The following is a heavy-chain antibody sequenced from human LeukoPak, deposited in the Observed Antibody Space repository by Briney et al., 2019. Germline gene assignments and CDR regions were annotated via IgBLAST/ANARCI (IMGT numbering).Heavy chain of an antibody. CDR3: AKGYYDSSAVQDAFDI. J-gene: IGHJ3*02. Sequence: GGSLRLSCAASGFTFLSYWMSWVRQTPGKGLEWVANIKQDGSEKYYVDSVKGRFTISRDNAKNSLYLQMNSLRAEDTAVYYCAKGYYDSSAVQDAFDIWGQGTMVTVSS. CDR2: IKQDGSEK. CDR1: GFTFLSYW. V-gene: IGHV3-7*01. D-gene: IGHD3-22*01.